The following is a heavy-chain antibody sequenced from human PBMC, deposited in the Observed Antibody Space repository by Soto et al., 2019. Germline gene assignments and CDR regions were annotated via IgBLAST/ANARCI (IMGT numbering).Heavy chain of an antibody. CDR2: INDSGST. Sequence: QVQLQESGPRLVKPSQTLSLTCTVSGGSISSGGYFWSWIRQPPGKGLEWIGYINDSGSTYYNPSLKSRLNMSVDTSKNQFSLRLSAVNAADTAVYYWARGGRADYWGQGTLVTVSS. J-gene: IGHJ4*02. CDR3: ARGGRADY. CDR1: GGSISSGGYF. V-gene: IGHV4-30-4*01.